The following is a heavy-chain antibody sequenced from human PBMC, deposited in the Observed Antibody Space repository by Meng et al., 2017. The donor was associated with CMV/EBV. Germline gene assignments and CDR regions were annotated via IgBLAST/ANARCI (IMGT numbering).Heavy chain of an antibody. CDR2: IYPGDSDT. Sequence: GESLKISCKGSGYSFTSYWIGWVRQMHGKGLEWMGIIYPGDSDTRYSPSFQGQVTISADKSISTAYLQWSSLKASDTAMYYCARQMRDDSSGWYAFDYWGQGTLVTVSS. D-gene: IGHD6-19*01. J-gene: IGHJ4*02. V-gene: IGHV5-51*01. CDR1: GYSFTSYW. CDR3: ARQMRDDSSGWYAFDY.